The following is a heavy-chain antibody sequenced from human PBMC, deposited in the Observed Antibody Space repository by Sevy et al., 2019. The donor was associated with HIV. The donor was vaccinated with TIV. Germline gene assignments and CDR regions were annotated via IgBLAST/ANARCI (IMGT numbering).Heavy chain of an antibody. J-gene: IGHJ4*02. CDR3: ARGGCSGTSCQLDY. V-gene: IGHV3-30-3*01. Sequence: GGSLRLSCGASGFTFRNYAMHWVRQAPGKGLEWAAVISYDGSNKYDADSVKGRFTISRDNSKNTLYLQMNSLRAEDTAVYYCARGGCSGTSCQLDYWGQGTLVTVSS. D-gene: IGHD2-15*01. CDR1: GFTFRNYA. CDR2: ISYDGSNK.